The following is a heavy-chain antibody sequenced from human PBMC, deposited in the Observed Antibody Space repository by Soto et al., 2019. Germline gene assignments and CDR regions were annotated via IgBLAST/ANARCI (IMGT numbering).Heavy chain of an antibody. V-gene: IGHV3-23*01. CDR1: GFIFSDYA. J-gene: IGHJ5*01. CDR3: AKDAVPFNGQWDWFDS. D-gene: IGHD6-19*01. Sequence: DVQLLESGGGLVQPGGSLRLSCAASGFIFSDYAMTWVRQAPGKGLEWVSGIGGGGSDTYYVDSVKGRFTISRDNSKXTLYLQMNSLRAEDTALYYCAKDAVPFNGQWDWFDSWGQGTLVTVSS. CDR2: IGGGGSDT.